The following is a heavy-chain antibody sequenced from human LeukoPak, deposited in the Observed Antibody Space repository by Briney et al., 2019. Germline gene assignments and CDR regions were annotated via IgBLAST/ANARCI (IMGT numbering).Heavy chain of an antibody. CDR3: ARSSERKYYFDY. Sequence: GGSLRLSCAASGFTYSGYWMHWVHQGPGKELVWVSRINSDGSDTTYADSVKGRFTISRDNSKNTLYLQMNSLRAEDTAVYYCARSSERKYYFDYWGQGTLVTVSS. J-gene: IGHJ4*02. V-gene: IGHV3-74*01. CDR2: INSDGSDT. D-gene: IGHD3-22*01. CDR1: GFTYSGYW.